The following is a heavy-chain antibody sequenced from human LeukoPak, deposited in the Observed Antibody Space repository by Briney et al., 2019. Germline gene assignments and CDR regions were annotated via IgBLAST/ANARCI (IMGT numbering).Heavy chain of an antibody. CDR1: GYTFTSYD. CDR3: ARVHKLRFLEWLPYARQGFDY. CDR2: MNPNSGNT. J-gene: IGHJ4*02. V-gene: IGHV1-8*01. Sequence: ASVKVSCKASGYTFTSYDINWVRQATGQGLEWMGWMNPNSGNTGYAQKFQGRVTMTRNTSISTAYMELSSLRSEDTAVYYCARVHKLRFLEWLPYARQGFDYWGQGALVTVSS. D-gene: IGHD3-3*01.